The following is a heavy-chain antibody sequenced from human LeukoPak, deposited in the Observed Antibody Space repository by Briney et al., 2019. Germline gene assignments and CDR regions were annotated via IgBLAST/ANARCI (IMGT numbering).Heavy chain of an antibody. CDR1: GGTFSSYA. CDR2: IIPIFGTA. CDR3: ARVSSGYSDWFDP. D-gene: IGHD3-22*01. Sequence: SVKVSCKASGGTFSSYAISWVRQAPGQGLEWMGGIIPIFGTANYAQKFQGRVTITADESTSTAYMELSSLRSEDTAVYYCARVSSGYSDWFDPWGQGALVTVSS. V-gene: IGHV1-69*13. J-gene: IGHJ5*02.